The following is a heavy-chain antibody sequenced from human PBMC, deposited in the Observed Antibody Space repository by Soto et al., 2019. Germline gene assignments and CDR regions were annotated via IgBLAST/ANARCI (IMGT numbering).Heavy chain of an antibody. CDR2: IWYDGSNK. D-gene: IGHD6-13*01. CDR1: GFTFSSYG. Sequence: GGSLRLSCAASGFTFSSYGMHWVRQAPGKGLEWVAVIWYDGSNKYYADSVKGRFTISRDNSKNTLYLQMNSLRAEDTAVYYCAREAAGIAAFKYYFDYWGQGAPGTAPQ. J-gene: IGHJ4*02. V-gene: IGHV3-33*01. CDR3: AREAAGIAAFKYYFDY.